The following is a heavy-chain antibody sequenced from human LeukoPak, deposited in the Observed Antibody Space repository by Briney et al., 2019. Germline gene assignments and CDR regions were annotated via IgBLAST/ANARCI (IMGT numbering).Heavy chain of an antibody. J-gene: IGHJ4*02. D-gene: IGHD1-7*01. CDR3: ARGPKWNYVVPLDY. CDR1: GYTFTSYE. V-gene: IGHV1-8*01. Sequence: ASVKVSCKASGYTFTSYEINWVRQATGQGLEWMGWMNPNIGNAGYAQKFHGRVTMTRDTSINTAYMELSSLRSEDTAVYYCARGPKWNYVVPLDYWGQGTLVTVSS. CDR2: MNPNIGNA.